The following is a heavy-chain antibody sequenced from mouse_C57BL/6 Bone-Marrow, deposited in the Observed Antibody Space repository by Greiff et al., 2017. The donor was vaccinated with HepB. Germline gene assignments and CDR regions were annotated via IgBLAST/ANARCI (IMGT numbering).Heavy chain of an antibody. J-gene: IGHJ4*01. CDR1: GFTFSSYA. CDR2: ISDGGSYT. Sequence: EVQRVESGGGLVKPGGSLKLSCAASGFTFSSYAMSWVRQTPEKRLEWVATISDGGSYTYYPDNVKGRFTISRDNAKNNLYLQMSHLKSEDTAMYYCARGNYSNYVGYAMDYWGQGTSVTVSS. D-gene: IGHD2-5*01. CDR3: ARGNYSNYVGYAMDY. V-gene: IGHV5-4*01.